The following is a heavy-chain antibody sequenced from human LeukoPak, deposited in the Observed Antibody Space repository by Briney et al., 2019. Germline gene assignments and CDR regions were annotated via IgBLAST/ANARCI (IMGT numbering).Heavy chain of an antibody. J-gene: IGHJ6*02. CDR1: GFTFNDYA. Sequence: GGSLRLSCAASGFTFNDYAMYWVRHAPGKGLEWVSGISWNSGSIGYADSVKGRFTISRDNAKNSLYLQMNSLRAEDTAVYYCARDHGMITFGAHVRGSEYGMDVWGQGTTVTVSS. CDR2: ISWNSGSI. CDR3: ARDHGMITFGAHVRGSEYGMDV. V-gene: IGHV3-9*01. D-gene: IGHD3-16*01.